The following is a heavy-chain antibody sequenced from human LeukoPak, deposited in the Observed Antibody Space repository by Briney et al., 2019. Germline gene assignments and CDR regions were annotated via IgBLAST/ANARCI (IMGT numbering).Heavy chain of an antibody. V-gene: IGHV4-4*07. Sequence: SETLSLTCTVSGGSISSYYWSWIRQPAGKGLEWIGRIYTSGSTNYNPSLKSRVTISVDTSKNQFSLKLSSVTAADTAVYYCARRTYYYDSSGYYYWYSDLWGRGTLVTVSA. CDR2: IYTSGST. J-gene: IGHJ2*01. D-gene: IGHD3-22*01. CDR3: ARRTYYYDSSGYYYWYSDL. CDR1: GGSISSYY.